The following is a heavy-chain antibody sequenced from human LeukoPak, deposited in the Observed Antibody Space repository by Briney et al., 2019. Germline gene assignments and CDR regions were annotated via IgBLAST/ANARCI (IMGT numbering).Heavy chain of an antibody. V-gene: IGHV3-23*01. CDR2: ISDSAGST. J-gene: IGHJ4*02. D-gene: IGHD6-19*01. CDR1: GFIFSSYA. CDR3: AKAYNSGMYGDDYDY. Sequence: PGGSLRLSCAASGFIFSSYAMSWVRQAPGKGLEWVSAISDSAGSTYYADSVKGRFTISRDSSKNTLYLQMNSLRAEDTAVYYCAKAYNSGMYGDDYDYWGQGTLVTVSS.